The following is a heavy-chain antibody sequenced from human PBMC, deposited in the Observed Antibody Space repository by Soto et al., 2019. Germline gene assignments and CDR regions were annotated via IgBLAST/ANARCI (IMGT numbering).Heavy chain of an antibody. V-gene: IGHV3-7*01. CDR2: IKQGGNEK. D-gene: IGHD3-16*01. CDR1: RFMFSTYL. Sequence: GGSLRLSCEASRFMFSTYLMSWVRQAPGKGLEWVANIKQGGNEKFYVDSVKGRFTISRDNAKKSLFLQMNSLRPEDTAVYYCVGALTYEVPYYYYGMDVWGQGTTVTVSS. CDR3: VGALTYEVPYYYYGMDV. J-gene: IGHJ6*02.